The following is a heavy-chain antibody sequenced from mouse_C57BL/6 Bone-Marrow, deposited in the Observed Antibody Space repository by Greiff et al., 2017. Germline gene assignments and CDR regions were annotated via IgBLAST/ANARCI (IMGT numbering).Heavy chain of an antibody. CDR1: GISITTGNYR. CDR3: AREGNYWYFDV. CDR2: IYYSGTI. V-gene: IGHV3-5*01. D-gene: IGHD2-1*01. J-gene: IGHJ1*03. Sequence: EVKLMESGPGLVKPSQTVFLTCTVTGISITTGNYRWSWIRQFPGNKLEWIGYIYYSGTITYNPSLTSRTTITRDTPKNQFFLEMNSLTAEDTATYNCAREGNYWYFDVWGTGTTVTVSS.